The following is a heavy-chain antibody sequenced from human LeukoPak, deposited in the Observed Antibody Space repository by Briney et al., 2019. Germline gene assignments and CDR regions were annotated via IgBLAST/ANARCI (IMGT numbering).Heavy chain of an antibody. CDR1: GFTFSSYS. CDR3: ARAPPSAWHLVVPAAMDV. D-gene: IGHD2-2*01. J-gene: IGHJ6*02. V-gene: IGHV3-21*01. CDR2: ISSSSSYI. Sequence: AGGSLRLSCAASGFTFSSYSMNWVRQAPGKGLEWVSSISSSSSYIYYADSVKGRFTISRDNAKNSLYLQMNSLRAEDTAVYYCARAPPSAWHLVVPAAMDVWGQGTTVTVSS.